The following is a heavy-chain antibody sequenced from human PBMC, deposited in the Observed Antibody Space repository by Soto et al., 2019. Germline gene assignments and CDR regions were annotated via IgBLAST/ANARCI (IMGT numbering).Heavy chain of an antibody. CDR3: ARAGGIAAAGPPYYYSGLDV. D-gene: IGHD6-13*01. Sequence: ASVKVSCKASGYTFTTCYMHWVRQARGQGLEWMGIINPSEGSTTSAQKFQGRVTMTRDTSRSTFYIELSSLRSEDTAIYYCARAGGIAAAGPPYYYSGLDVWGQGTTVTVSS. J-gene: IGHJ6*02. CDR2: INPSEGST. V-gene: IGHV1-46*01. CDR1: GYTFTTCY.